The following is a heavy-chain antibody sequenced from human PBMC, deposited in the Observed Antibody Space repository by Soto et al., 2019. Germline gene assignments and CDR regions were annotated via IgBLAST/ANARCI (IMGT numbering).Heavy chain of an antibody. CDR2: IYYSGST. D-gene: IGHD3-22*01. J-gene: IGHJ4*02. Sequence: PSETLSLTCTVSGGSISSGDYYWSWIRQPPGKGLEWIGYIYYSGSTYYNPSLKSRATISVDTSKNQFSLKLSSVTAADTAVYYCARAYYDSSGYLFDYWGQGTLVTVSS. V-gene: IGHV4-30-4*01. CDR3: ARAYYDSSGYLFDY. CDR1: GGSISSGDYY.